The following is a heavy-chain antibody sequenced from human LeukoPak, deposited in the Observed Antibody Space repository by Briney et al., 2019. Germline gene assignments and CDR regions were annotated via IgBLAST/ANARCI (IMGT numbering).Heavy chain of an antibody. V-gene: IGHV3-7*01. D-gene: IGHD5/OR15-5a*01. J-gene: IGHJ4*02. CDR3: ARIFSVYYVFDY. Sequence: GGSLRLSCAASGFTFSSYWMSWVRLAPGRGLEWVANIKQDGSEEYYVDSVKGRFTISRDNAKNSMYLQMNSLRADDTAVHYCARIFSVYYVFDYWGQGTPVTASS. CDR2: IKQDGSEE. CDR1: GFTFSSYW.